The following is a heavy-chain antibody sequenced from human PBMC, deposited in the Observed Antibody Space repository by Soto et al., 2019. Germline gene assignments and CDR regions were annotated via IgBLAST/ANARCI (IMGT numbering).Heavy chain of an antibody. CDR3: AKLGLITFGGVIGPFDY. D-gene: IGHD3-16*02. Sequence: GGSLRLSCAASGFTFSSYAMSWVRQAPGKGLEWASAISGSGGSTYYADSVKGRFTISRDNSKNTLYLQMNSLRAEDTAVYYCAKLGLITFGGVIGPFDYWGQGTLVTVSS. CDR2: ISGSGGST. V-gene: IGHV3-23*01. CDR1: GFTFSSYA. J-gene: IGHJ4*02.